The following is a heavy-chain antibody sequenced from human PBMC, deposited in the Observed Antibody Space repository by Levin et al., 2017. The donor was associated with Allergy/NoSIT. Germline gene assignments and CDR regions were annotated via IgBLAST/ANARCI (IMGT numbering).Heavy chain of an antibody. CDR2: VWYDGSTK. CDR3: ARDSKRRGGDTSMEY. Sequence: GGSLRLSCTTSGFIFSNYGMHWVRQARGRGLEWVAGVWYDGSTKFYADSVKGRFTISRNTSQNMVYLQMNSMRAGDTALYYCARDSKRRGGDTSMEYWGQGTPVTVSS. CDR1: GFIFSNYG. J-gene: IGHJ4*02. V-gene: IGHV3-33*01. D-gene: IGHD5-18*01.